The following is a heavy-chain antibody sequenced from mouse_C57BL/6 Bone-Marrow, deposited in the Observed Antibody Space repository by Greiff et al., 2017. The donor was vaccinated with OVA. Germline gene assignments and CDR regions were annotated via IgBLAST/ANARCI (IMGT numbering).Heavy chain of an antibody. D-gene: IGHD4-1*01. J-gene: IGHJ3*01. V-gene: IGHV2-6*01. CDR3: ATTGTGAWFAY. CDR1: GFSLTSYG. Sequence: VKLQESGPGLVAPSQSLSITCTVSGFSLTSYGVDWVRQSPGKGLEWLGVIWGVGSTNYNSALKSRLSISKDNSKSQVFLKMNSLQTDDTAMYYCATTGTGAWFAYWSQGTLVTVSA. CDR2: IWGVGST.